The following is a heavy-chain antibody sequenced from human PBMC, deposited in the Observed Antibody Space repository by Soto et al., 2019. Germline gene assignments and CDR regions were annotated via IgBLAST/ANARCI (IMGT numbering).Heavy chain of an antibody. CDR2: VFYTGFT. J-gene: IGHJ4*02. CDR3: ATSQKGYNWNYFDH. Sequence: NPSETLSLTCGVSGGSISGSYYYWGWLRQSPGKGPEWIGSVFYTGFTSYNPALESRVSVSVDTSKNQFSLKVNAVTATDTAVYYCATSQKGYNWNYFDHWGQGALVTVSS. V-gene: IGHV4-39*01. D-gene: IGHD1-20*01. CDR1: GGSISGSYYY.